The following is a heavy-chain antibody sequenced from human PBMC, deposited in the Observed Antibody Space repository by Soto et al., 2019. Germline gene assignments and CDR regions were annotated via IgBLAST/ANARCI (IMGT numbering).Heavy chain of an antibody. CDR3: ARAHPRWYGVDHYYGLDV. D-gene: IGHD6-13*01. J-gene: IGHJ6*02. V-gene: IGHV3-11*01. CDR1: GFTFSDYY. CDR2: ISGSGSPI. Sequence: QVQLVESGGGLVKPGGSLRLSCAASGFTFSDYYMSWIRQAPGKGLEWGSYISGSGSPIYYADSVKGRLTISRDNAKNSLYLQMNSLRAEDTAVYYCARAHPRWYGVDHYYGLDVWGQGTTVTVSS.